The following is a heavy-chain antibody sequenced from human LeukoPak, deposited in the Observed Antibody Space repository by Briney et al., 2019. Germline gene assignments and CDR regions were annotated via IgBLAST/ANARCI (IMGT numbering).Heavy chain of an antibody. CDR2: IYHSGST. CDR3: AAYDFWSGYRQTRYDYYMDV. J-gene: IGHJ6*03. Sequence: SETLSLTCAVSGYSISSGYYWGWIRQPPGKGLEWIGSIYHSGSTYYNPSLKSRVTISVDTSKNQFSLKLSSVTAADTAVYYCAAYDFWSGYRQTRYDYYMDVWGKGTTVTVSS. V-gene: IGHV4-38-2*01. CDR1: GYSISSGYY. D-gene: IGHD3-3*01.